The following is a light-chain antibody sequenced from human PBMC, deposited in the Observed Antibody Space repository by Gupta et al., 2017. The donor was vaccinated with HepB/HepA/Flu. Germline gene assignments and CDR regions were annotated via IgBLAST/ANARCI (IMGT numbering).Light chain of an antibody. V-gene: IGKV1-5*03. Sequence: IQMTQSPFTLSASVGDRVTITCRASETISSWLAWYQQKPGKAPKLLIYKASNLEPGVPSRFSGSGSGTEFTLTISSLQPDDSATYFCQQYRSYSTFGQGTKLEIK. CDR3: QQYRSYST. CDR1: ETISSW. CDR2: KAS. J-gene: IGKJ2*01.